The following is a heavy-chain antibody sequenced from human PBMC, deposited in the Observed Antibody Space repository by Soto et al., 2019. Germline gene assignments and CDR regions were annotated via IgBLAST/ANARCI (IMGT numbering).Heavy chain of an antibody. Sequence: EVQLVESGGMLVQPGGSMRLSCAAFGLTLSTSSMNWVRQAPGRGLEWISYIRRHTSVTAYADSVKGRFTISRDSAKNSLYLQMDSLRVEDTAVYYRRKVADSGYYKVERWGQGTLVTVSS. CDR2: IRRHTSVT. V-gene: IGHV3-48*01. CDR3: RKVADSGYYKVER. D-gene: IGHD3-22*01. CDR1: GLTLSTSS. J-gene: IGHJ4*02.